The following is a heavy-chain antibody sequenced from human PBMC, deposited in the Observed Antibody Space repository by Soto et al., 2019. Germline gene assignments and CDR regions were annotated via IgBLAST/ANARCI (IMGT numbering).Heavy chain of an antibody. V-gene: IGHV4-30-4*01. J-gene: IGHJ6*02. Sequence: PSETLSLTCTVSCGSISSGDYYWSWIRQPPGKGLEWIGYIYYSGSTYYNPSLKSRVTISVDTSKNQFSLKLSSVTAADTAVYYCARDGQRSDRMDVWGQGTTVTVSS. CDR1: CGSISSGDYY. CDR3: ARDGQRSDRMDV. CDR2: IYYSGST.